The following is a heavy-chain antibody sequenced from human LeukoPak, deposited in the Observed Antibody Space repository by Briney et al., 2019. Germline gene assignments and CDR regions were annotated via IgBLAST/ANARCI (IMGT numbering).Heavy chain of an antibody. Sequence: ASVTVSCKASGYTFTGYYMHWMRQAPGQGLEWMGWINPNSGGTNYAQKFQGRVTMTRDTSISTAYMELSRLRSDDTAVYYCARDGRGGVTAMVNYWGQGTLVTVSS. CDR2: INPNSGGT. D-gene: IGHD5-18*01. V-gene: IGHV1-2*02. CDR1: GYTFTGYY. J-gene: IGHJ4*02. CDR3: ARDGRGGVTAMVNY.